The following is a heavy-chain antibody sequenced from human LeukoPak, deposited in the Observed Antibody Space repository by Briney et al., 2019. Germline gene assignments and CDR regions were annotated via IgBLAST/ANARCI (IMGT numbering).Heavy chain of an antibody. CDR2: FSSSSTYI. V-gene: IGHV3-21*01. CDR3: ARDWYYYDSSGYSRSADY. J-gene: IGHJ4*02. Sequence: GGSLRLSCAASGFTFSSYSMNWVRQAPGKGLEWVSSFSSSSTYIYYADSVKGRFTISRDNSKNTLYLQMNSLRAEDTAVYYCARDWYYYDSSGYSRSADYWGQGTLVTVSS. D-gene: IGHD3-22*01. CDR1: GFTFSSYS.